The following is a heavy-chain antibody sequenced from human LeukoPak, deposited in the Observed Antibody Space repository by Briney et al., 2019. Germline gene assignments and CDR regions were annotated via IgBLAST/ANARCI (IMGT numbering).Heavy chain of an antibody. CDR2: ISYSGST. J-gene: IGHJ6*02. V-gene: IGHV4-31*03. CDR3: ARSSFPRIYDYSMDV. Sequence: SQTLSLTCTVSGSSISSDGHYWSWIRQHPGKGLEWFGYISYSGSTYYNPSLKSRVTMSLDTSKNQFSLKLSSVTAADTAVYYCARSSFPRIYDYSMDVWGQGTTATVSS. D-gene: IGHD4/OR15-4a*01. CDR1: GSSISSDGHY.